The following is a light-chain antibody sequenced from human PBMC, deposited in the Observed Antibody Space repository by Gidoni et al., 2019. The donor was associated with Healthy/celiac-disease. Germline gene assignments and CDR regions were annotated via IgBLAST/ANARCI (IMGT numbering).Light chain of an antibody. Sequence: DIKMTQSPSSLSASVGDRVTITCRASQSISSYLNWYPQKPGKAPTLLIYAASSLQSGVPSRFSGSGSGTDFTLTISSLQPEDFATYYCQQSYSTLSTFGQGTKLEIK. J-gene: IGKJ2*02. CDR3: QQSYSTLST. V-gene: IGKV1-39*01. CDR1: QSISSY. CDR2: AAS.